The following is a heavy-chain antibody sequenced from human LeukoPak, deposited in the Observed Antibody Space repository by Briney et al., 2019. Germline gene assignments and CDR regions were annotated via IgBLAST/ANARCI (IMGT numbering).Heavy chain of an antibody. CDR1: GFTFSSYS. D-gene: IGHD2-15*01. CDR3: AKDPAPREYCSGGSCYNDY. CDR2: ISSSSSYI. J-gene: IGHJ4*02. Sequence: GGSLRLSCAASGFTFSSYSMNWVRQAPGKGLEWVSSISSSSSYIYYADSVKGRFTISRDNAKNSLYLQMNSLRAEDTAVYYCAKDPAPREYCSGGSCYNDYWGQGTLVTVSS. V-gene: IGHV3-21*04.